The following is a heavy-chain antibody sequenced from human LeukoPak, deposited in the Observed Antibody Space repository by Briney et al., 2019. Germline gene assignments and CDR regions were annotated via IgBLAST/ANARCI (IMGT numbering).Heavy chain of an antibody. J-gene: IGHJ4*02. V-gene: IGHV3-74*01. CDR2: INSDGTIT. Sequence: PGGSLRLSCAASGFTFSSYAMSWVRQAPGKGLVWVSRINSDGTITSYADSVKGRFSISRDNAKNTLYLQMNSLRAEDTAVYYCARMGEWSKNWGQGTLVTVSS. D-gene: IGHD3-16*01. CDR3: ARMGEWSKN. CDR1: GFTFSSYA.